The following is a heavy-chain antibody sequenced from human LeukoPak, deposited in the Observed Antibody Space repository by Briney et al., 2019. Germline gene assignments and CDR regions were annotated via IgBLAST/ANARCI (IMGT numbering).Heavy chain of an antibody. V-gene: IGHV4-31*03. J-gene: IGHJ6*02. CDR2: IYYSGST. CDR3: ARTYCSSTSCYTYYGMDV. D-gene: IGHD2-2*02. Sequence: SETLSLTCTVSGGSISSGGYYWSWTRQHPGKGLEWIGYIYYSGSTYYNPSLKSRVTISVDTSKNQFSLKLSSVTAADTAVYYCARTYCSSTSCYTYYGMDVWGQGTTVTVSS. CDR1: GGSISSGGYY.